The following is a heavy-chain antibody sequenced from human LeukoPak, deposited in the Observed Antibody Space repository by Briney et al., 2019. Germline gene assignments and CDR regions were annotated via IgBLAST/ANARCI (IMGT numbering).Heavy chain of an antibody. CDR3: TRLLGDYGDYVAVFDY. V-gene: IGHV3-73*01. CDR2: IRSMTNGYAT. Sequence: PGGSLRLSCAASGXTFSASAIYWVRQASGKGLEWVGRIRSMTNGYATAYAPSVKGRFTISRDDSKNTAYLQMNNLKTDDTAVYYCTRLLGDYGDYVAVFDYWGPGTLVTVSS. J-gene: IGHJ4*02. D-gene: IGHD4-17*01. CDR1: GXTFSASA.